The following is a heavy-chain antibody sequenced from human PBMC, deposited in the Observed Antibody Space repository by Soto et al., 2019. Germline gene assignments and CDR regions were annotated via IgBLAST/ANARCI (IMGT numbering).Heavy chain of an antibody. CDR2: IKADGSEK. CDR1: GFTFSDYW. D-gene: IGHD1-26*01. J-gene: IGHJ4*02. V-gene: IGHV3-7*05. CDR3: IWESKFFSAWR. Sequence: GGSLRLSCAASGFTFSDYWMNWLRQAPGKGLEWMANIKADGSEKYYAAPVKGRFTISRDDSQKIMYLQMNSLTTDDTGVYYCIWESKFFSAWRWGLGTLVTVSS.